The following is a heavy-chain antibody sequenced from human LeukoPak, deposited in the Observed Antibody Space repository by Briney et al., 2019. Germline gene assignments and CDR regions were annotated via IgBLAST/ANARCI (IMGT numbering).Heavy chain of an antibody. Sequence: GGSLKLSCAASGFTLSDFDIHWVRQASGKGLGWIGRIRTKTEGTTTAYAASVKGRFSMSRDDSRNTADLQMNSLKTEDTAVYYCTRRDCVSFGCYSFDYWGQGVLVTVSS. CDR2: IRTKTEGTTT. V-gene: IGHV3-73*01. J-gene: IGHJ4*02. D-gene: IGHD2-21*02. CDR3: TRRDCVSFGCYSFDY. CDR1: GFTLSDFD.